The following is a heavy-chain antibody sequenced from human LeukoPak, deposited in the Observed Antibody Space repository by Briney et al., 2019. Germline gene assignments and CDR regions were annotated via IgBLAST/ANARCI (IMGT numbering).Heavy chain of an antibody. CDR1: GGSISSYY. Sequence: SETLSLTCTVSGGSISSYYWSWIRQPPGKGLEWIGYFYYSGSTNYNPSLKSRVTISVDTSKNQISLKLSSVTAADTAVYYCARSYSTITMVRGFDPWGQGTLVTVSS. V-gene: IGHV4-59*01. CDR2: FYYSGST. J-gene: IGHJ5*02. CDR3: ARSYSTITMVRGFDP. D-gene: IGHD3-10*01.